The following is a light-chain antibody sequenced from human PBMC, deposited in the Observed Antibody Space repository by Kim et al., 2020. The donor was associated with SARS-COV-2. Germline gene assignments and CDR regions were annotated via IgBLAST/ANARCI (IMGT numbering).Light chain of an antibody. J-gene: IGLJ3*02. CDR3: QVWDSSSDHWV. V-gene: IGLV3-21*04. CDR2: YDS. Sequence: SYELTQPPSVSVAPGKTARITCGGNNIGSKSVHWYQQKPGQAPVLVIYYDSDRPSGIPERFSGSNSGNTATLTISRVEAGDEADYYCQVWDSSSDHWVLGGGTKRTVL. CDR1: NIGSKS.